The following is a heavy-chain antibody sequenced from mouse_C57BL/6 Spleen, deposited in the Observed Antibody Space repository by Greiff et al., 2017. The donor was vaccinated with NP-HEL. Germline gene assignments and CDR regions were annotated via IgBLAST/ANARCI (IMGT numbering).Heavy chain of an antibody. CDR1: GFTFSSYA. Sequence: EVQRVESGGGLVKPGGSLKLSCAASGFTFSSYAMSWVRQTPEKRLEWVATISDGGSYTYYPDNVKGRFTISRDNAKNNLYLQMSHLKSEDTAMYYCARGYGNYDWYFDVWGTGTTVTVSS. V-gene: IGHV5-4*01. J-gene: IGHJ1*03. D-gene: IGHD2-1*01. CDR2: ISDGGSYT. CDR3: ARGYGNYDWYFDV.